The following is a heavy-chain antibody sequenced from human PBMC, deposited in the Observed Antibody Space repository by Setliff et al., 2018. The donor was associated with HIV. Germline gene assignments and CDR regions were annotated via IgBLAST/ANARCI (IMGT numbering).Heavy chain of an antibody. V-gene: IGHV4-30-4*08. CDR3: ARMSISASVYFDY. J-gene: IGHJ4*02. CDR2: IYYTGDT. Sequence: PSATLSLTCSVSGGSITNGDHYWAWIRQSPGKGLEWIGYIYYTGDTYYSSSFESRVVISLDTSNNQFSLRVRSVTAADTALYFCARMSISASVYFDYWGQGTLVTVSS. D-gene: IGHD2-2*01. CDR1: GGSITNGDHY.